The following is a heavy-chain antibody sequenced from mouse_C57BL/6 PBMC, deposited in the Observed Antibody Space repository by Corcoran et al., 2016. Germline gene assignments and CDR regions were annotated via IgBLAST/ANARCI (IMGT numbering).Heavy chain of an antibody. Sequence: QVQLQQPGAELVKPGASVKMSCKASVYTFTSYWITWVKQRPGQGLEWIGDIYPGSGSTNYNEKFKSKATLTVDTSSSTAYMQLSSLTSEDSAVYYCARSPVVEGYAMDYWGQGTSVTVSS. CDR1: VYTFTSYW. CDR2: IYPGSGST. CDR3: ARSPVVEGYAMDY. D-gene: IGHD1-1*01. J-gene: IGHJ4*01. V-gene: IGHV1-55*01.